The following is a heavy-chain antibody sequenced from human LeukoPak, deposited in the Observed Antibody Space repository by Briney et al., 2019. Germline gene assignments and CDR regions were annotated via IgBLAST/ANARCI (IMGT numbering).Heavy chain of an antibody. CDR1: GYTFTSYG. CDR3: ARDHQWLFKGWFDP. V-gene: IGHV1-18*01. Sequence: ASVKVSCKASGYTFTSYGISWVRQAPGQGLEWMGWISAYNGSTNYAQKLQGRVTMTTDTSTSTAYMELRSLRSDDTAVYYCARDHQWLFKGWFDPWGQGTLVTVSS. CDR2: ISAYNGST. D-gene: IGHD3-22*01. J-gene: IGHJ5*02.